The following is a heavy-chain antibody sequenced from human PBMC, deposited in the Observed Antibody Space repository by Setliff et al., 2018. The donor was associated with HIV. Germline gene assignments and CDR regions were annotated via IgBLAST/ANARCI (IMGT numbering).Heavy chain of an antibody. Sequence: PSETLSLTCTVYGGSFSGYYWTWIRQPPGKGLEFIGEMNHRGVIKYLSSLKSRVTMAVDTSKKQFSLKLKSVTAADTAVYYCARHSLGNIGDYIRIGAIDIWGQGTMVTVSS. V-gene: IGHV4-34*01. D-gene: IGHD4-17*01. CDR2: MNHRGVI. J-gene: IGHJ3*02. CDR1: GGSFSGYY. CDR3: ARHSLGNIGDYIRIGAIDI.